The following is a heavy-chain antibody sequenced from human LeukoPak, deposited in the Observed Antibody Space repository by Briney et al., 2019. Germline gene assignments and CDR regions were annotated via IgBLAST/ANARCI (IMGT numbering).Heavy chain of an antibody. CDR1: GGSLSGFY. J-gene: IGHJ3*01. V-gene: IGHV4-34*01. CDR2: VNYSGSST. CDR3: ARDDYGGRHDTFDV. D-gene: IGHD4-23*01. Sequence: SETLSLTCDVSGGSLSGFYWSWIRQPPGKGLEWIGEVNYSGSSTNYNPSSKSRVTVSVDTAKNQFSLRLNSVTAADTAVYYCARDDYGGRHDTFDVWGQGTVVTVSS.